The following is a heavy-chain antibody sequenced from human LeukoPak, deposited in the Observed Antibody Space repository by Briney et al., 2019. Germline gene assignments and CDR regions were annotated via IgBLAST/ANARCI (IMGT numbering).Heavy chain of an antibody. J-gene: IGHJ4*02. D-gene: IGHD4-17*01. CDR2: ISYDGSNK. CDR1: GFTFSSYG. Sequence: GRSLRLSCAASGFTFSSYGMHWVRQAPGKGLEWVAVISYDGSNKYYADSVKGRLTISRDNSKNTLYLQMNSLRAEDTAVYYCAKEGGDDYGDYGDLWYYYWGQGTLVTVSS. V-gene: IGHV3-30*18. CDR3: AKEGGDDYGDYGDLWYYY.